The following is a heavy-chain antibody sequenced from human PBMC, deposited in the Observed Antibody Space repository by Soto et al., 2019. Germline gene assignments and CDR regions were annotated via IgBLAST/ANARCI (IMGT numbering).Heavy chain of an antibody. CDR3: AKQFSGWSYYFDY. Sequence: QVQLVESGGGVVQRGRSLRLSCAASGFTFSTNAMHWVRQAPGKGLEWVAVISYDGGTKYYADSVKGRFTISRDNAKNTLYLQMNSLRAEDTAVYYCAKQFSGWSYYFDYWGQGTLVTVSS. CDR1: GFTFSTNA. V-gene: IGHV3-30-3*02. CDR2: ISYDGGTK. D-gene: IGHD6-19*01. J-gene: IGHJ4*02.